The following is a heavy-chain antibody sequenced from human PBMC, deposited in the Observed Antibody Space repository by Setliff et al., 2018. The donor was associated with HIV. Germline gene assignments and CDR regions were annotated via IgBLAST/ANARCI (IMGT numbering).Heavy chain of an antibody. CDR2: IYPGDSEI. J-gene: IGHJ4*02. V-gene: IGHV5-51*01. Sequence: GESLKISCKGSGYTFTTYWIAWVRQMPGKGLEWMGIIYPGDSEIGYSPSFQGQVTISADKSISTAYLQWSSLKASDTAMYYCARRTRRRGSSYGNIDYWGQGTLVTVSS. D-gene: IGHD5-18*01. CDR1: GYTFTTYW. CDR3: ARRTRRRGSSYGNIDY.